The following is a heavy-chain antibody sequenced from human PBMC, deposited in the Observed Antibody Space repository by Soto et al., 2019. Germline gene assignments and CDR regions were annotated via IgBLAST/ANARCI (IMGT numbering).Heavy chain of an antibody. CDR2: IYYSGST. Sequence: QVQLQESGPGLVKPSETLSLTCTVSGGSISSYYWSWIRQPPGKGLEWIGYIYYSGSTNYNPSLKSRVTISVDTSKNQFSLMLSSVTAADTAVYYCARGYCSSTSCHNYYYYGMDVWGQGTTVTVSS. V-gene: IGHV4-59*01. J-gene: IGHJ6*02. CDR3: ARGYCSSTSCHNYYYYGMDV. D-gene: IGHD2-2*01. CDR1: GGSISSYY.